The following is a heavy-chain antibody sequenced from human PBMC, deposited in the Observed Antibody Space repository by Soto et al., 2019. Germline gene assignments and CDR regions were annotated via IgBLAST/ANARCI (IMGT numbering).Heavy chain of an antibody. CDR3: ARDMTGADDY. D-gene: IGHD3-9*01. Sequence: EVHLVESGGGLVQPGGSLRVSCAASGFTFSKYWFHWVRQAPGKGLMWVSRIDPYDTGITYADSVKGRFTISRDNARNTLYLQMDSLTAEDTAVYYCARDMTGADDYLGQGTLVTVSS. J-gene: IGHJ4*02. CDR1: GFTFSKYW. CDR2: IDPYDTGI. V-gene: IGHV3-74*03.